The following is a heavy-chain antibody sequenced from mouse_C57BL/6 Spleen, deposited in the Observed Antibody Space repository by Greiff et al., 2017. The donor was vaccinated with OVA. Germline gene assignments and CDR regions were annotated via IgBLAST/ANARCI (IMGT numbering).Heavy chain of an antibody. V-gene: IGHV1-69*01. CDR1: GYTFTSYW. Sequence: QVQLQQPGAELVMPGASVKLSCKASGYTFTSYWMHWVKQRPGQGLEWIGEIDPSDSYTNYNQKFKGKSTLTVDKSSSTAYMQLSSLTSEDSAVYDCARPDSSGYGYWGQGTTLTVSS. J-gene: IGHJ2*01. D-gene: IGHD3-2*02. CDR2: IDPSDSYT. CDR3: ARPDSSGYGY.